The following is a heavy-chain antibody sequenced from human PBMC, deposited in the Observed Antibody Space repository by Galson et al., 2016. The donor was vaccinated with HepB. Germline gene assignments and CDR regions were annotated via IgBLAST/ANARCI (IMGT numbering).Heavy chain of an antibody. CDR2: ISGGGSST. D-gene: IGHD1-26*01. CDR3: AIENPGGQFFGY. V-gene: IGHV3-23*01. J-gene: IGHJ4*02. CDR1: GFTFSSYA. Sequence: SLRLSCAASGFTFSSYAMSWVRQAPGKGLEWVSAISGGGSSTYYADSVSGRFSTSRDNSKNTLYLQVNSMRDEDTAVYCCAIENPGGQFFGYWGQGTLVTASS.